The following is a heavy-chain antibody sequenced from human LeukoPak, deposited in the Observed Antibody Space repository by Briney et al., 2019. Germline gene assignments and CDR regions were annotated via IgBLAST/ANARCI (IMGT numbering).Heavy chain of an antibody. CDR3: AKGRGPTPLGDAGADV. CDR2: VWFDNSNE. Sequence: PGGSLRLSCTASGFKFNDYGMYWVRLPPQKGPEWVALVWFDNSNEHYADSVKGRFFISRNNDASTLFLHMNSLTVEDTAVYYCAKGRGPTPLGDAGADVGGKETAVTVSA. J-gene: IGHJ6*04. CDR1: GFKFNDYG. V-gene: IGHV3-33*02. D-gene: IGHD1-26*01.